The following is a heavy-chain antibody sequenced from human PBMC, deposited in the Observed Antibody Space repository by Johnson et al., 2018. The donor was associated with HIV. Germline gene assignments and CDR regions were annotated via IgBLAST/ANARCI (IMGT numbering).Heavy chain of an antibody. Sequence: VQLVESGGGVVQPGRSLRLSCVASGFTFSSYWMSWVRQAPGKGLEWVSYISSSGGSTYYADSVKGRFIISRDNSKNTLYLQMNSLRAEDTAVYYCAKDLPRAMVRAIDAFDIWGQGTMVTVSS. CDR2: ISSSGGST. J-gene: IGHJ3*02. D-gene: IGHD3-10*01. V-gene: IGHV3-23*04. CDR1: GFTFSSYW. CDR3: AKDLPRAMVRAIDAFDI.